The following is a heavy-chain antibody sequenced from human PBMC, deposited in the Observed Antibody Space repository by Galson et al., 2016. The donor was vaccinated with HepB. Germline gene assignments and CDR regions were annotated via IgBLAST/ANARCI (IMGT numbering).Heavy chain of an antibody. Sequence: SLRLSCAASGFTFSTYAMSWVRQAPGKGLEWVSAITGNGATPYYTDSVKGRFTISRDNSKNTLYLQMNSLRVEDTAVYYCACNRRGVFLLDCWGQGTLVTVSS. CDR2: ITGNGATP. V-gene: IGHV3-23*01. D-gene: IGHD3-10*01. J-gene: IGHJ4*02. CDR1: GFTFSTYA. CDR3: ACNRRGVFLLDC.